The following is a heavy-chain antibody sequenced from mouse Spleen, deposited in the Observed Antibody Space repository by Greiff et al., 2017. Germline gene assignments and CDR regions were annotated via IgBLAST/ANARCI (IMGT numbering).Heavy chain of an antibody. D-gene: IGHD2-3*01. CDR3: ARFYDRYPPYYFDC. J-gene: IGHJ2*01. CDR2: ISYSGSI. Sequence: EVQGVESGPGLVKPSQSLSLTCTVTGYSITSDYAWNWIRQFPGNKLEWMGYISYSGSISYNPSLKSRISITRDTSKNQFFLQLNSVTTEDTATYYCARFYDRYPPYYFDCWGQGTTLTVSS. CDR1: GYSITSDYA. V-gene: IGHV3-2*02.